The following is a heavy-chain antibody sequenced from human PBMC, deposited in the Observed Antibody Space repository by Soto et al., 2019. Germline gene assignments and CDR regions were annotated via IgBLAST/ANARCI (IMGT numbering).Heavy chain of an antibody. CDR1: GFTFNNAW. CDR3: TAQFYFHASGHSFDL. V-gene: IGHV3-15*01. J-gene: IGHJ4*02. D-gene: IGHD3-22*01. CDR2: MKSKSEGETT. Sequence: GGSLRLSCAASGFTFNNAWMGWVRQAPGQGLEWVGHMKSKSEGETTDYAAPVKGRFTISRDDSKNTVYLQMNSLTTEDTAVYYCTAQFYFHASGHSFDLWGQGTLVTVSS.